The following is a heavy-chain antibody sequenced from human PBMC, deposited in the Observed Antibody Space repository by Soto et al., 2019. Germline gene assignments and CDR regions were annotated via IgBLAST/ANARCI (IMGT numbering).Heavy chain of an antibody. CDR1: GGTFSSYA. Sequence: SVKVSCKASGGTFSSYAISWVRQAPGQGLEWMVGIIPIFGTANYAQKFQGRVTITADKSTSTAYTELSSLRSEDTAVYYCARDRFDYDYVWGSYRPQHHPIFDYWGQGTLVTVSS. J-gene: IGHJ4*02. CDR2: IIPIFGTA. D-gene: IGHD3-16*02. CDR3: ARDRFDYDYVWGSYRPQHHPIFDY. V-gene: IGHV1-69*06.